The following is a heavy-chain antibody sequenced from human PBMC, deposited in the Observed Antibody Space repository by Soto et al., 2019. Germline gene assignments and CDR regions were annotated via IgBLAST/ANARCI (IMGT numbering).Heavy chain of an antibody. Sequence: SVKVSCKASGGTFSSYAISWVRQAPGQGLEWMGGIIPIFGTANYAQKFQGRVTITADKSTGTAYMEVSSLRSEDTAIYYCVRNSPIGSTFSGYDGIDYWGQGTLVTVSS. CDR2: IIPIFGTA. V-gene: IGHV1-69*06. CDR1: GGTFSSYA. J-gene: IGHJ4*02. D-gene: IGHD5-12*01. CDR3: VRNSPIGSTFSGYDGIDY.